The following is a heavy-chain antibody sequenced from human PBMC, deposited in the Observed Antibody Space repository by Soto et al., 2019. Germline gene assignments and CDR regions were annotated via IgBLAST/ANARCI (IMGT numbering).Heavy chain of an antibody. CDR1: VSTLVNAW. D-gene: IGHD3-22*01. CDR2: IKSKTDGGTT. Sequence: EVQLVESGGGLVKPGGPLRLSFAASVSTLVNAWWNWAPKAQGKGLEWVGRIKSKTDGGTTDYAAPVKGRFIISRDDSKNTLYLQMNSLKTEDTAVYYCTTVWYYFDSSGFPPLDYWGQGTLVTVSS. V-gene: IGHV3-15*07. CDR3: TTVWYYFDSSGFPPLDY. J-gene: IGHJ4*02.